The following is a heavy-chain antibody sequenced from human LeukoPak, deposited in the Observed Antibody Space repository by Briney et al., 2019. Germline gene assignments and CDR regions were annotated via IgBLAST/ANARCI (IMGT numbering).Heavy chain of an antibody. V-gene: IGHV3-15*01. CDR2: IKSKTDGGTT. D-gene: IGHD5-24*01. J-gene: IGHJ6*03. Sequence: GGSLRLSCAASGFTFSNAWMSWVRQAPGKGLEWVGRIKSKTDGGTTDYAAPVKGRFTISRDDSKNTLYLQMNSLKTEDTAVYYCTIGGYNKAVYYYYYYMDVWGKGTTVTVSS. CDR1: GFTFSNAW. CDR3: TIGGYNKAVYYYYYYMDV.